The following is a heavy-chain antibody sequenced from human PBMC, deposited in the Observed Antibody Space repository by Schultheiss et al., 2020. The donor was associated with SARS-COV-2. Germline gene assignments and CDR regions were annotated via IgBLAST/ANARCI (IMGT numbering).Heavy chain of an antibody. J-gene: IGHJ4*02. CDR2: IYYSENT. CDR1: GGSISSGGYY. D-gene: IGHD1-26*01. Sequence: SETLSLTCTVSGGSISSGGYYWSWIRQHPGKGLEWIGYIYYSENTFYNPSLKSRVTVSVDTSKNQFSLKLTSVTAADTAVYHCVRYGAGYSGSYRNFFDYWGQGTLVTVSS. V-gene: IGHV4-31*03. CDR3: VRYGAGYSGSYRNFFDY.